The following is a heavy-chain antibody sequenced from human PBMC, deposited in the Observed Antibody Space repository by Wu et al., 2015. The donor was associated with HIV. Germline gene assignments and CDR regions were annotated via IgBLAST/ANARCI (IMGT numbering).Heavy chain of an antibody. J-gene: IGHJ4*02. D-gene: IGHD6-19*01. V-gene: IGHV4-34*01. Sequence: QVQLQQWGAGLLKPSETLSLTCAVYGGSFSGYYWSWIRQPPGKGLEWIGEINHSGSTNYNPSLKSRVTISVDTSKNQFSLKLSSVTAADTAVYYCASQYSSGWYRIDYWGQGTLVTVSS. CDR3: ASQYSSGWYRIDY. CDR2: INHSGST. CDR1: GGSFSGYY.